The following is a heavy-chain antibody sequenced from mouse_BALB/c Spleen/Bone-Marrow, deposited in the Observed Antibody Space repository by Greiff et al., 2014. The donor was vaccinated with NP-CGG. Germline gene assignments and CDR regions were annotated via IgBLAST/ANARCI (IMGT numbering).Heavy chain of an antibody. J-gene: IGHJ2*01. CDR1: GFAFSSYD. CDR2: ISSGGGST. V-gene: IGHV5-12-1*01. Sequence: EVKLMESGGGLAKPGGSLKLSCAASGFAFSSYDMSWVRQTPEKRLEWVAYISSGGGSTYYPDTVKGRFTISRDNAKNTLHLQMSSLKSEDTATYYCARHRYYFDYWGQGTTLTVSS. CDR3: ARHRYYFDY.